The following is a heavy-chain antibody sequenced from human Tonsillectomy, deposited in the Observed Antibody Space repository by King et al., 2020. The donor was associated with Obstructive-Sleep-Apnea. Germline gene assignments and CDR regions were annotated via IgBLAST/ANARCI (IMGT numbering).Heavy chain of an antibody. J-gene: IGHJ5*02. V-gene: IGHV1-2*02. Sequence: QLVQSGAEVKKPGASVKVSCKASGYTFTGYYMHWVRQAPGQGLEWMGWINPNSGGTNYAQKFQGRVTMTRDTSISTAYMELSRLSSDDTAVYYCARDLGYCSSTSCYNWFDPWGQGTLVTVSS. CDR1: GYTFTGYY. CDR2: INPNSGGT. CDR3: ARDLGYCSSTSCYNWFDP. D-gene: IGHD2-2*01.